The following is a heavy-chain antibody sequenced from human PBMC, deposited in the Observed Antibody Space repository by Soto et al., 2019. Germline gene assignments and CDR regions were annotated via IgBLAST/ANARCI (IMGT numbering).Heavy chain of an antibody. CDR3: ARDSDRGYGMDV. CDR1: GGSISSGGYY. V-gene: IGHV4-31*03. Sequence: SETLSLTXTVSGGSISSGGYYWSWIRQHPGKGLEWIGYIYYSGSTYYNPSLKSRVTISVDTSKNQFSLKLSSVTAADTAVYYCARDSDRGYGMDVWGQGTTVTVSS. J-gene: IGHJ6*02. D-gene: IGHD3-10*01. CDR2: IYYSGST.